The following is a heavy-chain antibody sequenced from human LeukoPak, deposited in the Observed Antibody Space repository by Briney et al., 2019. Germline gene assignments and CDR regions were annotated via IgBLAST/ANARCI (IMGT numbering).Heavy chain of an antibody. J-gene: IGHJ6*02. V-gene: IGHV3-7*01. Sequence: PGGSLRLSCVASGFTLSTYWMNWVRQAPGKGLEWVANIMQDGSVQHYVDSVKGQFTISRDNAKNSLYLQMNSLRAEDTALYYCARDYTATGGMDVWGQGTTVTVS. D-gene: IGHD2-21*02. CDR3: ARDYTATGGMDV. CDR2: IMQDGSVQ. CDR1: GFTLSTYW.